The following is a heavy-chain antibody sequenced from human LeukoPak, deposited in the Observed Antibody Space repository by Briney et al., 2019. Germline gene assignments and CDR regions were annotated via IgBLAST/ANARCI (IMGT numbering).Heavy chain of an antibody. J-gene: IGHJ5*02. Sequence: QPGGSMRLSCAASGFSFSDSWMNCVRQAPGRGLEWVANIKEDGSENYYVDSVKGRFTISRDNAENSLYLQMNSLRAGDTAVYYGVGLNWFDPWGQGTLVTVSS. CDR1: GFSFSDSW. CDR2: IKEDGSEN. D-gene: IGHD3/OR15-3a*01. CDR3: VGLNWFDP. V-gene: IGHV3-7*01.